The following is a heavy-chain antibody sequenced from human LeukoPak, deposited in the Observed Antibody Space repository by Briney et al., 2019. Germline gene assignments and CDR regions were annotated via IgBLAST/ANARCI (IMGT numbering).Heavy chain of an antibody. V-gene: IGHV1-2*06. CDR2: INPNSGGT. Sequence: ASVKVSCKASGYTFTGYYMHWVRQAPGQGLEWMGRINPNSGGTNHAQKFQGRVTMTRDTSISPAYMELSRLRSDDTAVYYCARVGVYDSSGYYVGDDYWGQGTLVTVSS. CDR3: ARVGVYDSSGYYVGDDY. J-gene: IGHJ4*02. D-gene: IGHD3-22*01. CDR1: GYTFTGYY.